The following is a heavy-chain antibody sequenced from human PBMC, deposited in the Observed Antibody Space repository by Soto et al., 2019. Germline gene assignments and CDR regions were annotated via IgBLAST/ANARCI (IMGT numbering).Heavy chain of an antibody. D-gene: IGHD3-3*01. Sequence: QVQLVESGGGVVQPGRSLRLSCAASGFTFSSYAMHWVRQAPGKGLEWVAVISYDGSNKYYADSVKGRFTISRDNSKNTLYLQMNSLRAEDTAVYYCARDNDDFWWFDYWGQGTLLTVSS. CDR1: GFTFSSYA. CDR3: ARDNDDFWWFDY. J-gene: IGHJ4*02. CDR2: ISYDGSNK. V-gene: IGHV3-30-3*01.